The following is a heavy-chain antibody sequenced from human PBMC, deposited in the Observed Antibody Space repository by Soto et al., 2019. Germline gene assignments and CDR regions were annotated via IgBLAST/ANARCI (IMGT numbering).Heavy chain of an antibody. CDR1: GFIVSDTY. CDR2: ISGSGGST. J-gene: IGHJ4*02. D-gene: IGHD2-2*01. CDR3: AKLGYCGSTSCPTFDY. V-gene: IGHV3-23*01. Sequence: PGGSLRLSCTASGFIVSDTYVNWVRQAPGKGLEWVSAISGSGGSTYYADSVKGRFTIYRDNSKNTLYLQMNSLRAEDTAIYYCAKLGYCGSTSCPTFDYWGQGTLVTVSS.